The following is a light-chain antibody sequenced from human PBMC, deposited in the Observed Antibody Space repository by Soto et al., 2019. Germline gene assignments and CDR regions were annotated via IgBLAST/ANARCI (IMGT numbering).Light chain of an antibody. V-gene: IGKV1-5*03. J-gene: IGKJ1*01. CDR3: QHYYSYPGA. Sequence: IRMTQSPSILSGSTGDRVTISCRISQSISSCLAWYQQKPGKAPKLLIYTASTLKSGVPSRFSGSGSGTEFTLTISSLQPEDFATYYCQHYYSYPGAFGQGTKVELK. CDR1: QSISSC. CDR2: TAS.